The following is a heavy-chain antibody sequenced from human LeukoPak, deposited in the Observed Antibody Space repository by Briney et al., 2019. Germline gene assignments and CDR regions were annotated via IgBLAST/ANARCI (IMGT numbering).Heavy chain of an antibody. D-gene: IGHD6-19*01. CDR1: GFTFDDYG. V-gene: IGHV3-20*01. CDR3: ARAYSSGWYVNWFDP. CDR2: INWNGGST. Sequence: GGSLRLSCAASGFTFDDYGMSWVRQVPGKGLEWVSGINWNGGSTGYADSVKGRFTISRDNAKNSLYLQMNSLRAEDTALYHCARAYSSGWYVNWFDPWGQGTLVTVPS. J-gene: IGHJ5*02.